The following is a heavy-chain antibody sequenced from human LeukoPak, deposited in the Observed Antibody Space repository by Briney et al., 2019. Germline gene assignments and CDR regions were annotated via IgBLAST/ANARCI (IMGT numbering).Heavy chain of an antibody. V-gene: IGHV4-59*01. CDR1: GGSISGYY. CDR3: ARDTEGSTAWFLLRAFDI. CDR2: IYYSGST. J-gene: IGHJ3*02. D-gene: IGHD3-22*01. Sequence: SETLSLTCTVSGGSISGYYWSWIRQPPGKGLEWIGSIYYSGSTNYNPSLTSRVTISVDTSKNQFSLKLSSVSAADTALYYCARDTEGSTAWFLLRAFDIWGQGTMVTVSS.